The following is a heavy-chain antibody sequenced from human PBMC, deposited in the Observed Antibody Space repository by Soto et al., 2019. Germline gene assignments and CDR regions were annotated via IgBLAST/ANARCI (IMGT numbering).Heavy chain of an antibody. Sequence: SETLSLTCAVYGGSFSGYYWSWIRQPPGKGLEWIGEINHSGSTNYNPSLKSRVTISVDTSKNQFSLKLSSVTAADTAVYYCARKPIESSWYGRAEYFQHWGQGTLVT. D-gene: IGHD6-13*01. CDR1: GGSFSGYY. CDR2: INHSGST. V-gene: IGHV4-34*01. CDR3: ARKPIESSWYGRAEYFQH. J-gene: IGHJ1*01.